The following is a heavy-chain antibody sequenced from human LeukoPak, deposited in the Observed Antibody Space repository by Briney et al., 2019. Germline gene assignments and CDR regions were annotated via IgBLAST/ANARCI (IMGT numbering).Heavy chain of an antibody. D-gene: IGHD3-9*01. J-gene: IGHJ3*02. V-gene: IGHV3-30-3*01. CDR3: ARSSPYYDIIYAFDI. CDR1: GFTFSSYA. Sequence: PGGSLRLSCAASGFTFSSYAMHWVRQAPGKGLEWVAVISYDGSNKYHADSVKGRFTISRDNSKNTLYLQMNSLKAEDTAVYYCARSSPYYDIIYAFDIWGQGTMVTVSS. CDR2: ISYDGSNK.